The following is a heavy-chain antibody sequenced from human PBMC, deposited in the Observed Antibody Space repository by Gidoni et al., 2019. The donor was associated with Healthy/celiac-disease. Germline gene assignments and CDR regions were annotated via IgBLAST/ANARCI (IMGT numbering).Heavy chain of an antibody. V-gene: IGHV4-39*07. CDR3: AREPKHVLLWFGELN. CDR2: IYYSGST. CDR1: GGSISSSSYY. J-gene: IGHJ4*02. Sequence: QLQLQESGPGLVKPSETLSLTCTVSGGSISSSSYYWGWIRQPPGKGLEWIGSIYYSGSTYYNPSLKSRVTISVDTSKNQFSLKLSSVTAADTAVYYCAREPKHVLLWFGELNWGQGTLVTVSS. D-gene: IGHD3-10*01.